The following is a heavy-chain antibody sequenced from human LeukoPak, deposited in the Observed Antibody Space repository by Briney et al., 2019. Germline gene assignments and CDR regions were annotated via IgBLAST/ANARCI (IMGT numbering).Heavy chain of an antibody. CDR1: GFTFSGYI. D-gene: IGHD6-19*01. J-gene: IGHJ4*02. Sequence: GGSLRLSCAASGFTFSGYIMNWVRQAPGKGLEWVSFISSASNTIYYADSVKGRFTVSRDNAKNSLYLQMNSLRAEDTAVYYCARDQWLDYWGQGTLVTVSS. CDR2: ISSASNTI. CDR3: ARDQWLDY. V-gene: IGHV3-48*01.